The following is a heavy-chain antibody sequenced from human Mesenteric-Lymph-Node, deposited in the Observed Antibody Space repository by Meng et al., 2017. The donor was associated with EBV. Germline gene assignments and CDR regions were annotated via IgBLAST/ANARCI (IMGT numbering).Heavy chain of an antibody. CDR3: ATSIAVAGTFDY. D-gene: IGHD6-19*01. V-gene: IGHV7-4-1*02. J-gene: IGHJ4*02. CDR1: GYTCTSYD. Sequence: VVLLKCVLELKKHGATVTVSLKACGYTCTSYDMNWVPQSPGQGVAWMGWIHPNTGILPYGQGFIGRFVFSLDTSVSTAYLHISRLKADDTVVYYCATSIAVAGTFDYWGQGTLVTVSS. CDR2: IHPNTGIL.